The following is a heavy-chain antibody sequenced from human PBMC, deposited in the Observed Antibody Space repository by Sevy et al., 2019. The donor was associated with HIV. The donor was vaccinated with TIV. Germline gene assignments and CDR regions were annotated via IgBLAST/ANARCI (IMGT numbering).Heavy chain of an antibody. CDR3: ARGPPGLWDGYPLGY. D-gene: IGHD5-18*01. Sequence: GGSLRLSCAAPGFTFSSYAMHWVRQAPGKGLEWVAVMSYDGSNKYYADSVKGRFTVSRDNYKNTLYLQMTSLRAEDTAVYYCARGPPGLWDGYPLGYWGQGTLVTVSS. J-gene: IGHJ4*02. V-gene: IGHV3-30-3*01. CDR2: MSYDGSNK. CDR1: GFTFSSYA.